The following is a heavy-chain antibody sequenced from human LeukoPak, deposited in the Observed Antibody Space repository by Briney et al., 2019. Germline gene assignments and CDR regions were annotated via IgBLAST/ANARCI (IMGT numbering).Heavy chain of an antibody. CDR3: ARYAITNTKTRKSALFDY. D-gene: IGHD3-10*01. CDR1: GGSISSYY. CDR2: IYYSGST. Sequence: PSETLSLTCTVSGGSISSYYWSWIRQPPGKGLECIGYIYYSGSTNYNPSLKSRVTISVDTSKNQFSLKLSSVTAADTAVYYCARYAITNTKTRKSALFDYWGQGTLVTVSS. J-gene: IGHJ4*02. V-gene: IGHV4-59*01.